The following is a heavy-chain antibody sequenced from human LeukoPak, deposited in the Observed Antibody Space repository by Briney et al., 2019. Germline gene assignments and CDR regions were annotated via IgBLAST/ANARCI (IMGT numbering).Heavy chain of an antibody. CDR2: ISGSGGST. CDR3: AKLIEYDAFDI. D-gene: IGHD2/OR15-2a*01. V-gene: IGHV3-23*01. CDR1: GFGVSVYY. J-gene: IGHJ3*02. Sequence: GGSLRLSCAVSGFGVSVYYMTWVRQAPGKGLEWVSAISGSGGSTYYADSVKGRFTISRDNSKNTLYLQMNSLRAEDTAVYYCAKLIEYDAFDIWGQGTMVTVSS.